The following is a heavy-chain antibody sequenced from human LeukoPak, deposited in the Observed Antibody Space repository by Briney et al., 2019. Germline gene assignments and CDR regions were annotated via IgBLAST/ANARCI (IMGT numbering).Heavy chain of an antibody. Sequence: GGSLRLSCAASGFIFSRYWKNWVRQAPGKGPVWVSRINSDGSSTSYADSVKGRFTISRDNAKNTLYLQMNSLRAEDTAVYYCARDPRYCGGDCYTFDYWGQGTLVTVSS. CDR3: ARDPRYCGGDCYTFDY. V-gene: IGHV3-74*01. CDR1: GFIFSRYW. D-gene: IGHD2-21*02. J-gene: IGHJ4*02. CDR2: INSDGSST.